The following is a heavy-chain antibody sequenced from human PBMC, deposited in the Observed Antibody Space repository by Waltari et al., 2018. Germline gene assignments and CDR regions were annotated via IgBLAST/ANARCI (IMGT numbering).Heavy chain of an antibody. Sequence: VQPGGSLRLSCAASGFTFSSYSMNWVRQAPGKGLEWVSYISSSSSTIYYADSVKGRFTISRDNAKNSLYLQMNSLRAEETAVYYCARDLQVDFWSGYYRGNYFDYWGQGTLVTVSS. CDR2: ISSSSSTI. V-gene: IGHV3-48*01. J-gene: IGHJ4*02. CDR3: ARDLQVDFWSGYYRGNYFDY. CDR1: GFTFSSYS. D-gene: IGHD3-3*01.